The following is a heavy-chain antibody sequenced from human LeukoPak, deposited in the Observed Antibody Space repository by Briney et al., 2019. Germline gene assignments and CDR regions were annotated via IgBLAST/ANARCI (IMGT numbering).Heavy chain of an antibody. D-gene: IGHD6-13*01. CDR2: IYYSGST. CDR3: ARTRKYSSSWHDAFDI. CDR1: GGSISSYY. Sequence: SETLSLTCTVSGGSISSYYWSWIRQPPGKGLEWIGYIYYSGSTNYNPSLKSRVTISVDTSKNQFSLKLSSVTAADTAVYYCARTRKYSSSWHDAFDIWGQGTMVTVSS. J-gene: IGHJ3*02. V-gene: IGHV4-59*01.